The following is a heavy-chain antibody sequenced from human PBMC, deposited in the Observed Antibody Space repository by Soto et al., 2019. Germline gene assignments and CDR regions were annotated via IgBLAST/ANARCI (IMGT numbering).Heavy chain of an antibody. CDR1: GFTFSSYE. D-gene: IGHD2-15*01. J-gene: IGHJ4*02. V-gene: IGHV3-48*03. CDR3: GKTLGVVDY. CDR2: ISSSGSTI. Sequence: PWGSLRLSCAASGFTFSSYEMNWVRQAPGKGLEWVSYISSSGSTIYYADSVKGRFTISRDNAKNSLYLQMNSLRAEDTAVYYCGKTLGVVDYWGQGTLVTVSS.